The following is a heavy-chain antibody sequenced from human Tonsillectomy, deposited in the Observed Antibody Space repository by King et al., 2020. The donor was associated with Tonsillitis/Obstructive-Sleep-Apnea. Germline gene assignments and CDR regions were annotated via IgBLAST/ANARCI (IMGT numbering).Heavy chain of an antibody. D-gene: IGHD2-2*01. CDR2: IWYDGSNK. CDR3: ARDGGGVPAA. Sequence: VQLVESGGGVVQPGRSLRLSCAASGFTFSSYGMHWVRQAPGKGLEWVAVIWYDGSNKYYADSVKGRFTISRDNSKNTLYLQMNSLRAEDTAVYYCARDGGGVPAAWGQGTLGTVSS. V-gene: IGHV3-33*01. CDR1: GFTFSSYG. J-gene: IGHJ5*02.